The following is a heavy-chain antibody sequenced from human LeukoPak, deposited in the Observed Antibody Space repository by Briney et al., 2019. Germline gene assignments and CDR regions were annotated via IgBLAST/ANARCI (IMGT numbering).Heavy chain of an antibody. J-gene: IGHJ4*02. CDR1: GGSVSSSY. V-gene: IGHV4-59*02. CDR2: KYYSGST. Sequence: SETPSLTCTVSGGSVSSSYWSWIRQPPGKGLEWIGYKYYSGSTRYNSSLRSRLTISLDSSKNQFSLRLTSVTAADTAVYYCARGRSYGFDFDSWGPGTLVIVSS. D-gene: IGHD5-18*01. CDR3: ARGRSYGFDFDS.